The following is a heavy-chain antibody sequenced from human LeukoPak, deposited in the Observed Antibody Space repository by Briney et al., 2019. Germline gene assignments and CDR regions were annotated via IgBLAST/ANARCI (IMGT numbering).Heavy chain of an antibody. V-gene: IGHV3-30*18. CDR3: AKAWLQSPFDY. D-gene: IGHD5-24*01. Sequence: GGSLRLSCAASGFTFSSYGMHWVRQAPGKGLEWVAVISYDGSNKYYADSVKGRFTISRDNSKNTLYLQMNSLRAEDTAVYYCAKAWLQSPFDYWGQGTLVTVSS. CDR2: ISYDGSNK. CDR1: GFTFSSYG. J-gene: IGHJ4*02.